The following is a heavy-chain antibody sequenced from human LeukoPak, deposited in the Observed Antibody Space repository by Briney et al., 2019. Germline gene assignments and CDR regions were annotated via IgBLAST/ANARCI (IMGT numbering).Heavy chain of an antibody. CDR2: IYHSGST. J-gene: IGHJ6*02. CDR1: GGSIRSSKW. Sequence: PSETLSLTCAVSGGSIRSSKWWSWVRQPPGKGLEWIGEIYHSGSTNYNPSLKSRVTISVDKSKNQFSLKLSSVTAADTAVYYCAKMEFILTGGGASYYYYGMDVWGQGTTVTVSS. V-gene: IGHV4-4*02. CDR3: AKMEFILTGGGASYYYYGMDV. D-gene: IGHD3-9*01.